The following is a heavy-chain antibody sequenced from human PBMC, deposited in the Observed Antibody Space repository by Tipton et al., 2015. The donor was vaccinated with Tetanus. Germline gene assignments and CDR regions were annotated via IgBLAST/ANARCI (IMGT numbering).Heavy chain of an antibody. Sequence: LRLSCTVSGVSITNTNYYWGWIRQAPGMGPEWIATIYYSGVAHYNPSLKSRVTISVDTSKSQFSLKMTSVTAADTAVYYCARGDYTLYGRIFFDFWGQGSLVTVSS. CDR2: IYYSGVA. J-gene: IGHJ4*02. CDR3: ARGDYTLYGRIFFDF. D-gene: IGHD4-17*01. CDR1: GVSITNTNYY. V-gene: IGHV4-39*01.